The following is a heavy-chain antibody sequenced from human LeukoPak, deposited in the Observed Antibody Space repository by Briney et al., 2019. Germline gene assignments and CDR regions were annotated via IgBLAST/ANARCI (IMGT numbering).Heavy chain of an antibody. CDR1: GFTFSSYA. J-gene: IGHJ3*02. D-gene: IGHD3-3*01. CDR3: APSTYYDFWSGYYPHPFDI. Sequence: GGSLRLSCAASGFTFSSYAMSWVRQAPGKGLEWVSAISGSGGSTYYADSVKGRFTISRDNSKNTLYLQMNSLRAEDTAVYYCAPSTYYDFWSGYYPHPFDIWGQGTMVTVS. V-gene: IGHV3-23*01. CDR2: ISGSGGST.